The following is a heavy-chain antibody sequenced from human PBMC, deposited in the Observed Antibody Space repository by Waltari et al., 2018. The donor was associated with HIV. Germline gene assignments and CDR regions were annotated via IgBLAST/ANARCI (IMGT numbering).Heavy chain of an antibody. V-gene: IGHV3-23*01. CDR1: GFTFSSYA. CDR3: AKDSNYDSSGPIDY. Sequence: EVQLLESGGGLVQPGGSLRLSCAASGFTFSSYAMSWVRQAPGKGLEWFSALSGRGASTYYADSVKGRFTISRDNSKNTLYLQMNRLRADDTAVYYCAKDSNYDSSGPIDYWGQGTLVTVSS. CDR2: LSGRGAST. D-gene: IGHD3-22*01. J-gene: IGHJ4*02.